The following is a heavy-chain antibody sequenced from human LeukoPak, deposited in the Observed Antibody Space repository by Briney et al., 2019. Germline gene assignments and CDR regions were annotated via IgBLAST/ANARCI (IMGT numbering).Heavy chain of an antibody. D-gene: IGHD5-18*01. CDR3: VQSSYGYLDY. CDR2: ISSSGSTI. J-gene: IGHJ4*02. V-gene: IGHV3-11*01. CDR1: GFTFSDYY. Sequence: GGSLRLSCAASGFTFSDYYMNWIRQAPGEGLEWVSYISSSGSTIYYADSVKGRFTISRDNAKNSLYLQMNSLRAEDTAVYYCVQSSYGYLDYWGQGTLVTVSS.